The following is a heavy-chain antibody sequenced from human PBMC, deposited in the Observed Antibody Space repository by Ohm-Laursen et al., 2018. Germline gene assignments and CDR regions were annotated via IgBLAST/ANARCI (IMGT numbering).Heavy chain of an antibody. Sequence: SLRLSCSASGFTLSNYAMSWVRQAPGKGLEWVSATSGSGGSTYYADSVKGRFTISRDNSKNTLYLQMNSLRAEDTAVYYCAKDVVVVTATAFDYWGQGTLVTVSS. J-gene: IGHJ4*02. CDR2: TSGSGGST. D-gene: IGHD2-21*02. CDR3: AKDVVVVTATAFDY. CDR1: GFTLSNYA. V-gene: IGHV3-23*01.